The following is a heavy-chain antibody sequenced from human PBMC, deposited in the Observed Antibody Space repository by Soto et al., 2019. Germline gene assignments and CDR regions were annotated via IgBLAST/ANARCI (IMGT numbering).Heavy chain of an antibody. V-gene: IGHV3-15*01. CDR3: TTDDPINKN. CDR2: IKSKTNGGTT. J-gene: IGHJ4*02. Sequence: GGSLRLSCAASGFTFSNAWMSWVRQAPGKGLEWVGRIKSKTNGGTTGHAAPVKGRFTISRDDSKNTLFLQMNSLKTEDTAVYYCTTDDPINKNWGQGTLVTVSS. CDR1: GFTFSNAW.